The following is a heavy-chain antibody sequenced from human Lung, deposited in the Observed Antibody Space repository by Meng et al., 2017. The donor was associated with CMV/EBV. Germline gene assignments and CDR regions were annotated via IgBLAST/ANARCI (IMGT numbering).Heavy chain of an antibody. J-gene: IGHJ6*02. CDR2: IKSKTDGGTT. V-gene: IGHV3-15*01. CDR3: TTVLGTSYPYGMDV. D-gene: IGHD1-26*01. CDR1: GFTFSNAW. Sequence: GESLKISCAASGFTFSNAWMSWVRQAPGKGLEWVGRIKSKTDGGTTDYAAPVKGRFTISRDDSKNTLYLQMNSLKTEDTAVYYCTTVLGTSYPYGMDVWGQVTXVTVAS.